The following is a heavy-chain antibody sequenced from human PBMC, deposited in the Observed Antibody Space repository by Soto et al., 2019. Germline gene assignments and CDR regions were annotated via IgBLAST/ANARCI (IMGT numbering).Heavy chain of an antibody. CDR1: GDSFTSYF. CDR2: VYHTGST. J-gene: IGHJ4*02. D-gene: IGHD3-16*01. Sequence: SETLSLTCTVSGDSFTSYFWSWLRQPPGKGLEWIGYVYHTGSTEYNPSLESRVVISLHTSKNQPSMKLTSETAQATAVYYSAPGVANNRAYVGVSDYXGQVTQVT. CDR3: APGVANNRAYVGVSDY. V-gene: IGHV4-59*08.